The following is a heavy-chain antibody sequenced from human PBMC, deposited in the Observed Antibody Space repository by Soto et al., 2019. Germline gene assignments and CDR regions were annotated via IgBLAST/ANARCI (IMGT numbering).Heavy chain of an antibody. J-gene: IGHJ4*02. CDR1: GFTFSSYA. D-gene: IGHD6-19*01. CDR3: AKDSRAVAGYYFDY. V-gene: IGHV3-23*01. Sequence: GGSLRLSCAASGFTFSSYAMSWVRQAPGKGPEWVSAISGCGGSTYYADSVKGRFTISRDNSKNTLYLQMNSLRAEDTAVYYCAKDSRAVAGYYFDYWGQGTLVTVSS. CDR2: ISGCGGST.